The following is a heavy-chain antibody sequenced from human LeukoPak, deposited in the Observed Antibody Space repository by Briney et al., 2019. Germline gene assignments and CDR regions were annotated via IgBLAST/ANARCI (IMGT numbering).Heavy chain of an antibody. CDR2: IYYSGST. V-gene: IGHV4-61*01. CDR1: GGSVSSGSYY. Sequence: KASETLSLTCTVSGGSVSSGSYYWSWLRQPPGKGLEWIGYIYYSGSTNYNPSLHSRVTISVDTSKNQFSLKLSSVTAADTGVNYCARAHADDSSGYHPPDFDYWGQGTLVTVSS. D-gene: IGHD3-22*01. J-gene: IGHJ4*02. CDR3: ARAHADDSSGYHPPDFDY.